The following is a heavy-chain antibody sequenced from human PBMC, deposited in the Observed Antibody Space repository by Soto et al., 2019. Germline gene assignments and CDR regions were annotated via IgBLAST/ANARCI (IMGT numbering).Heavy chain of an antibody. CDR3: ARAPLDIVVVVAAHGQPGMDV. Sequence: QVQLVESGGGLVKPGGSLRLSCAASGFTFSDYYMSWIRQAPGKGLEWVSYISSSGSTIYYADSVKGRFTISRDNAKNSLYLQMNSLRAEDTAVYYCARAPLDIVVVVAAHGQPGMDVWGQGTTVTVSS. CDR2: ISSSGSTI. V-gene: IGHV3-11*01. D-gene: IGHD2-15*01. CDR1: GFTFSDYY. J-gene: IGHJ6*02.